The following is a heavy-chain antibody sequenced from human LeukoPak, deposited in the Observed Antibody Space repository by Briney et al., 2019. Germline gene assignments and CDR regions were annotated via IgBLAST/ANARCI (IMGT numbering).Heavy chain of an antibody. CDR1: GFTFSSYW. D-gene: IGHD1-26*01. CDR2: ISTDGSST. V-gene: IGHV3-74*01. Sequence: GGSLRLSCAASGFTFSSYWMHWVRQAPGKGLVWVSRISTDGSSTNSADSVKGRFTISRDSSKNTLYLQMNSLRAEDTAVYYCAKSRGESRGASNYWGQGTLVTVSS. J-gene: IGHJ4*02. CDR3: AKSRGESRGASNY.